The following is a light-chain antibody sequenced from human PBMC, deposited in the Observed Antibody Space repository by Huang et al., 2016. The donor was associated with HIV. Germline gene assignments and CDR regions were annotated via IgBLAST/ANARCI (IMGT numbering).Light chain of an antibody. CDR2: GAT. J-gene: IGKJ4*01. V-gene: IGKV1-12*01. Sequence: DIQMTQSPSSVSASVGDRVTITCRASQGISNWLAWYQQKPGKAPTLLIYGATNLQSGAPSRSSGGGSGTFFTLTISSLQPEDSAIYYCQQANSFPELSFGGGTRVEI. CDR3: QQANSFPELS. CDR1: QGISNW.